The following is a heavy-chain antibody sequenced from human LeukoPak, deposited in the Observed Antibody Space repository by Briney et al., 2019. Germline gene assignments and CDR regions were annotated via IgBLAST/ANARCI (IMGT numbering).Heavy chain of an antibody. D-gene: IGHD6-19*01. J-gene: IGHJ4*02. V-gene: IGHV3-23*01. CDR3: AKDGRNQWLGEYYFDC. CDR2: ISDSGVST. CDR1: VYTFSNYA. Sequence: GGSLRLSCAASVYTFSNYAMTCVPEAPGKGVEWGSNISDSGVSTYYAHSVEGLFTISRDNSKNTLFLQMNSVRAEDTAVYYCAKDGRNQWLGEYYFDCWGQGTLVTVSS.